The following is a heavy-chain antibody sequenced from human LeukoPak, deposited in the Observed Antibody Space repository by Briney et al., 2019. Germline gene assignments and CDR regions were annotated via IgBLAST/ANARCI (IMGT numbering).Heavy chain of an antibody. Sequence: ASVKVSCKVSGYTLTEISMHWVRQAPGKGLEWMGGFDPEDGETIYAQKFQGRVTMTEDTSTDTAYMELSSLRSEDTAVYYCATVRVLRYFDWLLAFDYWGQGTLVTVSS. D-gene: IGHD3-9*01. CDR2: FDPEDGET. J-gene: IGHJ4*02. V-gene: IGHV1-24*01. CDR1: GYTLTEIS. CDR3: ATVRVLRYFDWLLAFDY.